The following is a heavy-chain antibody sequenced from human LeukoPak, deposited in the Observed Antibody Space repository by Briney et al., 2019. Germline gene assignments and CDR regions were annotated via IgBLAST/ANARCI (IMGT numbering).Heavy chain of an antibody. Sequence: GESLKISCKGSGYSFTSYWIGWVRQMPGKGLEWMGIIYPGDSDTRYSPSFQGQVTISADKSISTAYLQWSSLKASDTAMYYCARYSSEWFGELWFDPWGQGTLVTVSS. V-gene: IGHV5-51*01. CDR2: IYPGDSDT. CDR3: ARYSSEWFGELWFDP. CDR1: GYSFTSYW. J-gene: IGHJ5*02. D-gene: IGHD3-10*01.